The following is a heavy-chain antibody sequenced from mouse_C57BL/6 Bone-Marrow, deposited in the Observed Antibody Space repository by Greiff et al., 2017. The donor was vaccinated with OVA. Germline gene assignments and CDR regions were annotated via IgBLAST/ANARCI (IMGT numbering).Heavy chain of an antibody. CDR2: IHPNSGST. D-gene: IGHD3-2*02. CDR1: GYTFTSYW. CDR3: ARKEGTAQATDY. Sequence: QVQLQQPGAELVKPGASVKLSCKASGYTFTSYWMHWVKQRPGQGLEWIGMIHPNSGSTNYNEKFKSKATLTVDKSSSTAYMQLSSLTSEDSADYYCARKEGTAQATDYWGQGTTLTVSS. J-gene: IGHJ2*01. V-gene: IGHV1-64*01.